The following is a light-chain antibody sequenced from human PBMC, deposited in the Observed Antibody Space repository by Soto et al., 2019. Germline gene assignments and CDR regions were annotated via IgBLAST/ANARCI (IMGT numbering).Light chain of an antibody. V-gene: IGKV1-39*01. Sequence: DIQRTQAPSSLSASVGDRGTITYRASQSISSYLNWYQQKPGKAPKLLIYAASSLQSGVPSRFSGSGSGTNFTLSLNSLQPEDFATYYCQQGYSNPWTFGQGTKVDIK. CDR2: AAS. CDR3: QQGYSNPWT. CDR1: QSISSY. J-gene: IGKJ1*01.